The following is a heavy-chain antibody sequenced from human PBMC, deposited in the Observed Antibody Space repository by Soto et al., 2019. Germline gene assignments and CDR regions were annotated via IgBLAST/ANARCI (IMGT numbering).Heavy chain of an antibody. J-gene: IGHJ4*02. D-gene: IGHD3-10*01. CDR1: GYNLPNYG. Sequence: QVHLIQSGGEVTKPGASVKVSCKASGYNLPNYGVTWVRQAPGQGLEWVGWISARSAKASYAQNLQGRVTMTIDTSTYTADMEVRSLTSDDTAIYYCATGREGVSGSYFDFWGQGTLVSVSS. CDR2: ISARSAKA. CDR3: ATGREGVSGSYFDF. V-gene: IGHV1-18*01.